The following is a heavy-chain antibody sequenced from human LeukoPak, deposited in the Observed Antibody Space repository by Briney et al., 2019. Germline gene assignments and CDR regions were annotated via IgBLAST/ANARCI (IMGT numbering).Heavy chain of an antibody. CDR2: INWNGGRT. Sequence: GGSLRLSCAASGFXFDDYGISWVRQAPGKGLEWVSGINWNGGRTGYAESVKGRFTISRDNAKNSLYLQMNTLRAEDTALYYCARAVSNSGWYGSVDYWGQGTLVTVSS. CDR1: GFXFDDYG. V-gene: IGHV3-20*04. D-gene: IGHD6-19*01. CDR3: ARAVSNSGWYGSVDY. J-gene: IGHJ4*02.